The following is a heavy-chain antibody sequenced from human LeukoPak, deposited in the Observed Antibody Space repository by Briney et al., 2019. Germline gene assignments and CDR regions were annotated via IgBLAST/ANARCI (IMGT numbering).Heavy chain of an antibody. J-gene: IGHJ3*02. D-gene: IGHD6-13*01. CDR1: GFTFSSYE. CDR3: ARVGYSRSWHSGSAFDI. CDR2: ISNGDGTI. V-gene: IGHV3-48*03. Sequence: GGSLRLSCAASGFTFSSYEMNWVRQAPGKGLEWVSYISNGDGTIKYADSVKGRFTISRDNAENSLYLQMNSLRVEDTAVYYCARVGYSRSWHSGSAFDIWGQGTMVTVSS.